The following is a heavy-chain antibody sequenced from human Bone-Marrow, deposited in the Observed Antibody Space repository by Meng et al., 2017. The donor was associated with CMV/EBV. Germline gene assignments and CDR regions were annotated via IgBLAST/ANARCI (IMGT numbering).Heavy chain of an antibody. CDR2: IIPIFGTA. V-gene: IGHV1-69*05. Sequence: SVKVSCKASGGTFSSYAISWVRQAPGQGLEWMGGIIPIFGTANYAQKFQGRVTITTDESTSTAYMELSSLRSEDTAVYYCARDLHERWLQLEAALYYWGEGTLVAASS. CDR3: ARDLHERWLQLEAALYY. J-gene: IGHJ4*02. CDR1: GGTFSSYA. D-gene: IGHD5-24*01.